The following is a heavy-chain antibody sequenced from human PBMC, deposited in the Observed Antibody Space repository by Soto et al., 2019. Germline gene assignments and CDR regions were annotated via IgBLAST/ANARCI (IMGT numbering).Heavy chain of an antibody. Sequence: SETLSLTCTVSGGSMTGRYWSWIRQSPGEGLEWIGYIYFTGRTEYNPSLRSRVTISLDTSKNQFSLKVNSVTSADTAMYYCVGPWRNAFHYWGQGALVTVSS. CDR2: IYFTGRT. D-gene: IGHD3-16*01. CDR1: GGSMTGRY. CDR3: VGPWRNAFHY. J-gene: IGHJ4*02. V-gene: IGHV4-59*03.